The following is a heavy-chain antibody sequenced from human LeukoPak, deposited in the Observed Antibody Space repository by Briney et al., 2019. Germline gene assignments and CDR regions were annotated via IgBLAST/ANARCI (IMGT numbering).Heavy chain of an antibody. J-gene: IGHJ5*02. Sequence: ASVKVSCKTSDYNFPSYSFGWVRQAPGQGLEWMGWISAYNGNTQYAQKFQDRVTMTTDWPARTAYMDLRSLISDDTAIYYCARVRLAVHGTLWLDPWGRGTLVTVSS. D-gene: IGHD6-19*01. CDR2: ISAYNGNT. V-gene: IGHV1-18*01. CDR1: DYNFPSYS. CDR3: ARVRLAVHGTLWLDP.